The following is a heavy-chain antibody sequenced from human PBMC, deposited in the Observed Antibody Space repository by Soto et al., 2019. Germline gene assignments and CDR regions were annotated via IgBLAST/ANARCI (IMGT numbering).Heavy chain of an antibody. V-gene: IGHV4-31*02. D-gene: IGHD6-19*01. CDR2: IQNSVST. Sequence: KASETLSRTWIVSGASFTSAVYYCSWIRQLPGKVLEWIGYIQNSVSTIYSPSLKSRATISVDTSKNQLSLRLNSVTAADTAMYYCAMSRSGILDSWGQGTLVTVSS. J-gene: IGHJ5*01. CDR3: AMSRSGILDS. CDR1: GASFTSAVYY.